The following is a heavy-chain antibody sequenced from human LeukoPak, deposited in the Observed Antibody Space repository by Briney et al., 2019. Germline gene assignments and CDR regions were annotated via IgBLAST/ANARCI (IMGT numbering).Heavy chain of an antibody. J-gene: IGHJ4*02. CDR2: IRYDGSNK. CDR3: AKAGAAAGTYYFDY. Sequence: GGSLRLSCAASGFTFSSYGMHWVRQAPGKGLEWVAFIRYDGSNKYYADSVKGRFTISRDNSKNTLYLQMDSLRAEDTAVYYCAKAGAAAGTYYFDYWGQGTLVTVSS. V-gene: IGHV3-30*02. CDR1: GFTFSSYG. D-gene: IGHD6-13*01.